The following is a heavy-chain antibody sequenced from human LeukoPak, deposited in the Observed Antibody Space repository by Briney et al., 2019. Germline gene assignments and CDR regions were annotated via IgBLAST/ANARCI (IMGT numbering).Heavy chain of an antibody. D-gene: IGHD6-13*01. CDR3: ARVEQQLYGMDV. CDR1: GFTFSSYS. CDR2: ISSSSSYI. Sequence: PGGSLRLSCAASGFTFSSYSVNWVRQAPGKGLEWVSSISSSSSYIYYADSVKGRFTISRDNAKNSLYLQMNSLRAEDTAVYYCARVEQQLYGMDVWGQGTTVTVSS. J-gene: IGHJ6*02. V-gene: IGHV3-21*01.